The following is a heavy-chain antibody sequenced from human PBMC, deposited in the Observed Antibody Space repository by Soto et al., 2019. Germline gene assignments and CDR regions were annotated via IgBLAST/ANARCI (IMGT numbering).Heavy chain of an antibody. CDR3: ARDPVVANDAFDI. J-gene: IGHJ3*02. V-gene: IGHV3-53*01. D-gene: IGHD5-12*01. Sequence: PGGSLRLSCAASGFTVSSNYMSWVRQAPGKGLEWVSVIYSGGSTYYADSVKGRFTISRDNSKNTLYLQMKSLRAEDTAVYYCARDPVVANDAFDIWGQGTMVTVSS. CDR1: GFTVSSNY. CDR2: IYSGGST.